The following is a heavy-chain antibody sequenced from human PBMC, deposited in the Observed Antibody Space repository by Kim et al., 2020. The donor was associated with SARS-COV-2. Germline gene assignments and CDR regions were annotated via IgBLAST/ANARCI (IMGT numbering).Heavy chain of an antibody. CDR3: ARDGYDFWSGYSPYYYYYG. J-gene: IGHJ6*01. CDR2: ISSSSTI. CDR1: GFTFSSYS. D-gene: IGHD3-3*01. Sequence: VGSLRLSCAASGFTFSSYSMNWVRQAPGKGLEWVSYISSSSTIYYADSVKGRFTISRDNAKNSLYLQMNSLRDENTAVYYCARDGYDFWSGYSPYYYYYG. V-gene: IGHV3-48*02.